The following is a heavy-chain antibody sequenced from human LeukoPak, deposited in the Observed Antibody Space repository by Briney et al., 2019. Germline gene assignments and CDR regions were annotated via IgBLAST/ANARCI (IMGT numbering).Heavy chain of an antibody. CDR3: TTGNTDYDFWSGPDEYYYGMDV. V-gene: IGHV3-15*07. CDR1: GFTFSNAW. Sequence: GGSLRLSCAASGFTFSNAWMNWVRQAPEKGLEWVGRIKSKTDGGTTDYAAPVKGRFTISRDDSKNTLYLQMNSLKTEDTAVYYCTTGNTDYDFWSGPDEYYYGMDVWGQGTTVTVS. CDR2: IKSKTDGGTT. J-gene: IGHJ6*02. D-gene: IGHD3-3*01.